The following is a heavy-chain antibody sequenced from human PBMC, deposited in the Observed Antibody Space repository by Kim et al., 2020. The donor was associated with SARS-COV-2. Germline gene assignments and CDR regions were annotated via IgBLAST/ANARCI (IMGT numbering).Heavy chain of an antibody. V-gene: IGHV2-5*01. Sequence: PSLKGRLTITKDTSKNQVVLTMTNLDPVDTATYYCAHSLGYGDYEGDFDYWGQGTLVTVSS. CDR3: AHSLGYGDYEGDFDY. J-gene: IGHJ4*02. D-gene: IGHD4-17*01.